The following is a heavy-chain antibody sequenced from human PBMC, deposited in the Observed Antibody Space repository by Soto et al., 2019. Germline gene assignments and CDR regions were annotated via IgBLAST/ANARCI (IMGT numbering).Heavy chain of an antibody. CDR2: MSHSGGT. CDR3: ARVERGTATTVVDAFDI. D-gene: IGHD1-1*01. V-gene: IGHV4-34*01. Sequence: QVQLQQWGAGLLKPSETLSLTCAVYGGSVNSGNYYWSWIRQPPGKGLEWIGEMSHSGGTHFNPSFISRVTISVDTSKNQSSLKMSSVTAADTALYYCARVERGTATTVVDAFDIWGPGTLVTVSS. CDR1: GGSVNSGNYY. J-gene: IGHJ3*02.